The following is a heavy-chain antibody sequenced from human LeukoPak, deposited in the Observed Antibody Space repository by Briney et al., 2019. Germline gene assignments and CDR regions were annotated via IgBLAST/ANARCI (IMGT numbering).Heavy chain of an antibody. CDR2: ISYDGSNK. Sequence: GRSLRLSCAASGFTFSSYAMHWVRQAPGKGLEWVAVISYDGSNKYYADSVKGRFTISRDNSKNTLYLQMNSLRAEDTAVYYCARDRYYYYGMDVWGQGTTVTVSS. J-gene: IGHJ6*02. CDR3: ARDRYYYYGMDV. V-gene: IGHV3-30-3*01. CDR1: GFTFSSYA.